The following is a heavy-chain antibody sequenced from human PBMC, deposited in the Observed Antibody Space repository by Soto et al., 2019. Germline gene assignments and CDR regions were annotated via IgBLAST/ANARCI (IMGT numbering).Heavy chain of an antibody. V-gene: IGHV4-39*01. J-gene: IGHJ6*03. Sequence: SETLSLTCTVSGGSISSSSYYWGWIRQPPGKGLEWIGSIYYSGSTYYNPSLKSRVTISVDTSKNQFSLKLSSVTAADTAVYYCSRRPRRYLYYMDVWGKGTTVTVSS. CDR3: SRRPRRYLYYMDV. D-gene: IGHD1-20*01. CDR1: GGSISSSSYY. CDR2: IYYSGST.